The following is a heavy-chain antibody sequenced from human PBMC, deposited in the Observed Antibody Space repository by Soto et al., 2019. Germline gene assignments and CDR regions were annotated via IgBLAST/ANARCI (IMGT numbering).Heavy chain of an antibody. CDR2: IYHGGST. Sequence: SETLSLTCAVYGGSFSGYCWSWIRQPPGKGLEWIGEIYHGGSTNYNPSLKSRVTISVDTSKNQFSLKLSSVTAADTVVYYCASSTVMAYFDYWGQGTLVTVSS. CDR3: ASSTVMAYFDY. V-gene: IGHV4-34*01. CDR1: GGSFSGYC. J-gene: IGHJ4*02. D-gene: IGHD4-17*01.